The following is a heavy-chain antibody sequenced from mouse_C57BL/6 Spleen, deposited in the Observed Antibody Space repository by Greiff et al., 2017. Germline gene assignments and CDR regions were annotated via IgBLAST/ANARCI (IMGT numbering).Heavy chain of an antibody. CDR1: GFTFSDYG. Sequence: EVMLVESGGGLVKPGGSLKLSCAASGFTFSDYGMHWVRQAPEKGLEWVAYISSGSSTIYYADTVKGRFTISRDNAKNTLFLQMTSLRSEDTAMYYCARRDDYGSLFFDYWGQGTTLTVSS. V-gene: IGHV5-17*01. D-gene: IGHD2-4*01. J-gene: IGHJ2*01. CDR2: ISSGSSTI. CDR3: ARRDDYGSLFFDY.